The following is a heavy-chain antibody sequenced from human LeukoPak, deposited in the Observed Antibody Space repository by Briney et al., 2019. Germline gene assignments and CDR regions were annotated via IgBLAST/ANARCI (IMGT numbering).Heavy chain of an antibody. CDR3: ARDRSSSYTRHCFDP. V-gene: IGHV4-4*07. CDR2: VYNSESI. J-gene: IGHJ5*02. D-gene: IGHD2-2*01. Sequence: SETLSLTCTVSGGSINGYYWSWIRQPAGKGLEWIGRVYNSESINYNPSLKSRVTMSIDTSKNQFYLKLNSVTAADTAVYYCARDRSSSYTRHCFDPWGQGALVTVSS. CDR1: GGSINGYY.